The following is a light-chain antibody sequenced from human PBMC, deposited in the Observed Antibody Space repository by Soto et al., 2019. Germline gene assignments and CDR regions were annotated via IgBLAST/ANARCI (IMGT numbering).Light chain of an antibody. CDR1: RNINMY. CDR2: AAS. CDR3: QQSMTAPLA. J-gene: IGKJ4*01. Sequence: DIQLTQSPSSLSASVGDRVTITCRASRNINMYLNWYQVEPGKAPKLLIYAASSSQSGVPSRFRGSGSGTDFTLTIAGLQPEDSATYFCQQSMTAPLAFGGGTKVEIK. V-gene: IGKV1-39*01.